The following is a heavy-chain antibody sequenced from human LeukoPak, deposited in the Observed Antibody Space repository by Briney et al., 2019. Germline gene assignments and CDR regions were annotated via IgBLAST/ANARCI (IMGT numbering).Heavy chain of an antibody. J-gene: IGHJ4*02. CDR1: GYTFTGYY. CDR3: ARDLRHMAYCGGDCSIGDDY. CDR2: INPNSGGT. V-gene: IGHV1-2*02. D-gene: IGHD2-21*02. Sequence: VASVKVSCKASGYTFTGYYMHWVRQAPGQGLEWMGWINPNSGGTNYAQKFQGRVTMTRDTSISTAYMELSRLRSDDTAVYYCARDLRHMAYCGGDCSIGDDYWGQGTLVTVSS.